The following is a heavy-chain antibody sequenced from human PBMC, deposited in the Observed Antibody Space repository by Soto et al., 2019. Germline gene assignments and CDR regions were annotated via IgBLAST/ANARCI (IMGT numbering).Heavy chain of an antibody. CDR1: GFTFSSYA. Sequence: GGSLRLSCAASGFTFSSYAMHWVRQAPGKGLEWVAVISYDGSNKYYADSVKGRFTISRDNSKNTLYLQMNSLRAEDTAVYYCARDKFIGDFWSGYTPYYYYGMDVWGQGTTVTVSS. CDR2: ISYDGSNK. J-gene: IGHJ6*02. D-gene: IGHD3-3*01. V-gene: IGHV3-30-3*01. CDR3: ARDKFIGDFWSGYTPYYYYGMDV.